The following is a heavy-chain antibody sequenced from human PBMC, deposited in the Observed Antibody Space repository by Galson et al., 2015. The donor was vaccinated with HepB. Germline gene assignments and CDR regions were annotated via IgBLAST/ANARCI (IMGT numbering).Heavy chain of an antibody. V-gene: IGHV3-7*05. D-gene: IGHD5-24*01. J-gene: IGHJ4*02. CDR2: INHDGSTI. CDR1: GFTFGRFW. CDR3: AHVETARTPGDY. Sequence: SLRLSCAASGFTFGRFWMSWVRQAPGKGLEWVANINHDGSTIYYVDSVKGRFTISRDNARTSLYLQMNSLTAEDAAVYYCAHVETARTPGDYWGQGTLVTVSS.